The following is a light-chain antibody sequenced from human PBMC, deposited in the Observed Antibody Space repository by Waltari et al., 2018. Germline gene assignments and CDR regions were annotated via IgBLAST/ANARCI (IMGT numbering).Light chain of an antibody. V-gene: IGKV3-15*01. J-gene: IGKJ1*01. CDR2: GAS. Sequence: EIVMTQSPATLSVSPGERATLSCRASQSFSSNLAWYQQKPGQAPRLLIYGASTGATGIPGGLSGSGSGTEFTLTISSLQSEDFAVYYCQQYKNWPWTFGLGTKVEIK. CDR1: QSFSSN. CDR3: QQYKNWPWT.